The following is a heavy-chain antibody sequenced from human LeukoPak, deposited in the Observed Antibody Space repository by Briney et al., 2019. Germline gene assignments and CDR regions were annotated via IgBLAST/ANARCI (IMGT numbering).Heavy chain of an antibody. V-gene: IGHV4-34*01. Sequence: PSETLSLTCAVYGGSFSGYYWSWIRQPPGKGLEWIGEINHSGSTNYNPSLKSRVTISVDTSKNQFSLKLSSVTAADTAVYYCARGRPIVVPAAAFYFDYWVQGTLVTVSS. CDR1: GGSFSGYY. CDR2: INHSGST. J-gene: IGHJ4*02. D-gene: IGHD2-2*01. CDR3: ARGRPIVVPAAAFYFDY.